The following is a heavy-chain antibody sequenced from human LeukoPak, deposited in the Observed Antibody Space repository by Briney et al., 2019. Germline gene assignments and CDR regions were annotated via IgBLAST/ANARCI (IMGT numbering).Heavy chain of an antibody. CDR1: GDSISSYY. V-gene: IGHV4-59*08. CDR3: ARHPRDGATTYFDY. Sequence: SETLSLTCTVSGDSISSYYWSWIRQPPGKGLEWIGYIFYSGSTNSNPSLKSRVTISVDTSKNQLSLKVTSVTAADTAVYYCARHPRDGATTYFDYWGLGTLVTVSS. CDR2: IFYSGST. J-gene: IGHJ4*02. D-gene: IGHD5-24*01.